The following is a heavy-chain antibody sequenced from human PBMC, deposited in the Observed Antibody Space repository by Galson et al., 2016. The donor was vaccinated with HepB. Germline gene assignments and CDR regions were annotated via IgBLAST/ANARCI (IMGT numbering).Heavy chain of an antibody. J-gene: IGHJ5*02. V-gene: IGHV1-18*04. CDR1: GYPFTSYG. CDR2: ISGYDGNT. Sequence: SVKVSCKASGYPFTSYGFSWVRQAPGQGLQWMGWISGYDGNTYYAQKFQGRVTMTTDTSTSTAYMELRSLRSDDTAVYYCARVRDYYGSGSLGADSWFDPWGQGTLVTVSS. D-gene: IGHD3-10*01. CDR3: ARVRDYYGSGSLGADSWFDP.